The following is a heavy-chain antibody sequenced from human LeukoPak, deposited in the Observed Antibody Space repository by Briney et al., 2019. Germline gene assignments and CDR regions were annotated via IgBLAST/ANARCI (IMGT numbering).Heavy chain of an antibody. CDR1: GFTFSNYW. V-gene: IGHV3-74*01. CDR3: ARDPHGYWWFDP. Sequence: RGSLRLSCAASGFTFSNYWMPWVRQAPGKGLVWVSRINSDGSSTSYADSVKGRFTISRDNRKNTLYLQMNNLRAEDTAVYYCARDPHGYWWFDPWGQGTLVTVSS. J-gene: IGHJ5*02. D-gene: IGHD3-22*01. CDR2: INSDGSST.